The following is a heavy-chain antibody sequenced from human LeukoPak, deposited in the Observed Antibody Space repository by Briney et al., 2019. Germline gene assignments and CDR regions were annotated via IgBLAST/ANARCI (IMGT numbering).Heavy chain of an antibody. CDR2: INPNSGGT. Sequence: ASVKVSCKASGYTFTDYYMHWVRQAPGQGLEWMGWINPNSGGTYSAQKFLGWVTMTRDTSISTAYMELSRLTSDDTAVYYCARANALHCSSTSCLFDYWGQGTLVTVSS. D-gene: IGHD2-2*01. V-gene: IGHV1-2*04. CDR3: ARANALHCSSTSCLFDY. J-gene: IGHJ4*02. CDR1: GYTFTDYY.